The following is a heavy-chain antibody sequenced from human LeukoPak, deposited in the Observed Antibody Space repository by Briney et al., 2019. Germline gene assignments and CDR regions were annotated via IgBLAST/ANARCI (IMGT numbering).Heavy chain of an antibody. CDR1: GFTFSSYA. J-gene: IGHJ6*03. V-gene: IGHV3-30-3*01. CDR2: ISYDGSNK. Sequence: GGSLRLSCAASGFTFSSYAMHWVRQAPGEGLEWVAVISYDGSNKYYADSVKGRFTISRDNSKNTLYLQMNSLRAEDTAVYYCATEGSPYYYYYMDVWGKGTTVTVSS. CDR3: ATEGSPYYYYYMDV.